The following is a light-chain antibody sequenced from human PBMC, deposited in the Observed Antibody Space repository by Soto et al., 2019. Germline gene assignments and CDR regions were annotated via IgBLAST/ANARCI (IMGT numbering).Light chain of an antibody. Sequence: DIQMTQSPSSLSASVGDRVTITCRASQNIKKYLNWYQQQPGKAPKLLIYTASSLQVGFPSRFSGSGSGTDFKLIISTLQPADSATYYCQQSFSAPLPFGGGTKVEIK. J-gene: IGKJ4*01. CDR2: TAS. V-gene: IGKV1-39*01. CDR1: QNIKKY. CDR3: QQSFSAPLP.